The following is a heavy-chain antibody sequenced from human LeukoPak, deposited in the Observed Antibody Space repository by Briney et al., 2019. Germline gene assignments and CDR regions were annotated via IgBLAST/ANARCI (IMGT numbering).Heavy chain of an antibody. V-gene: IGHV4-59*01. CDR1: GGSISRYY. CDR2: IHYSGST. D-gene: IGHD6-13*01. J-gene: IGHJ3*02. CDR3: ARGDHRGRIAAAGTREFDI. Sequence: SETLSLTCTLSGGSISRYYWSWIRHPRGEALVCIGYIHYSGSTNYNPSLKSRVTISVDTSKTQFSLKLSSVTAADTAVYYCARGDHRGRIAAAGTREFDIWGQGTMVTVSS.